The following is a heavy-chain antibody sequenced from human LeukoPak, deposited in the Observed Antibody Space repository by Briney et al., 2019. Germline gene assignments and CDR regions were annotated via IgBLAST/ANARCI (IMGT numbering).Heavy chain of an antibody. Sequence: SQTLSLTCAVSGGSITSGGYSWSWLRQPPGTGLEWIGYIYHSGNTYYNPSLRSRITISVDTSKDQFSLKLSSVTAADTAVYYCARDRGYGVNYFDYWGQGTLVSVAS. CDR2: IYHSGNT. D-gene: IGHD5-12*01. J-gene: IGHJ4*02. V-gene: IGHV4-30-2*01. CDR3: ARDRGYGVNYFDY. CDR1: GGSITSGGYS.